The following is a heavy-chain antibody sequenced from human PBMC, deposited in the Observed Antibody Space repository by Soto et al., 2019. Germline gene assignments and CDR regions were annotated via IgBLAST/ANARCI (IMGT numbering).Heavy chain of an antibody. CDR3: ARDGITIFGENKNWFDP. J-gene: IGHJ5*02. D-gene: IGHD3-3*01. CDR2: ISAYNGNT. V-gene: IGHV1-18*01. CDR1: GYTFTSYG. Sequence: VSVKVSCKASGYTFTSYGISWVRQAPGQGLEWMGWISAYNGNTNYAQKLQGRVTMTTDTSTSTAYMELRSLRSDDTAVYYCARDGITIFGENKNWFDPWGQGTLVTVSS.